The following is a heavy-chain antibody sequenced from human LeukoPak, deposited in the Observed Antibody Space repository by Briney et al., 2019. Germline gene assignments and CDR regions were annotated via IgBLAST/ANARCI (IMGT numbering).Heavy chain of an antibody. D-gene: IGHD4-23*01. Sequence: SQTLSLTCTVSGGSISSGGYYWSWIRQPPGKGLEWIGYIYHSGSTYYNPSLKSRVTISVDRSKNQFSLKLSSVTAADTAAYYCARGNSPGYYFDYWGQGTLVTVSS. CDR2: IYHSGST. CDR3: ARGNSPGYYFDY. J-gene: IGHJ4*02. CDR1: GGSISSGGYY. V-gene: IGHV4-30-2*01.